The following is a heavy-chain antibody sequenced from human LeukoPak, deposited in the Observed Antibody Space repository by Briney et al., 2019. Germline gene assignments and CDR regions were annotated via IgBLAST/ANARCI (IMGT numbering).Heavy chain of an antibody. CDR2: INSDGSNI. Sequence: GGSLRLSCAASGFTFSSYWMHWVRQAPGKGLVWVSRINSDGSNIGYADSVKGRFTLSRDNAKNTLYLQMNSLRAEDTAIYYCAKDSSYYYDSTGYCDNWGQGTLVTVSS. D-gene: IGHD3-22*01. J-gene: IGHJ4*02. CDR1: GFTFSSYW. CDR3: AKDSSYYYDSTGYCDN. V-gene: IGHV3-74*01.